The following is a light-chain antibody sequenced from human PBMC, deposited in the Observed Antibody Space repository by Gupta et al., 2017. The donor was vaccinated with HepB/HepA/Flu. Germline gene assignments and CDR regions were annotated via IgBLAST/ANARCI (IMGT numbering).Light chain of an antibody. V-gene: IGLV3-19*01. J-gene: IGLJ3*02. CDR2: GKN. Sequence: SSDLTQAPAVSVALGQTVRITCQGDSLRNYYASWYQQKPGQAPLLDIYGKNTRPSGIPDCVSGSTSADTASLTSTGAQAEDEYYYYSTSRDSSGNVFGGGTKLTVL. CDR3: TSRDSSGNV. CDR1: SLRNYY.